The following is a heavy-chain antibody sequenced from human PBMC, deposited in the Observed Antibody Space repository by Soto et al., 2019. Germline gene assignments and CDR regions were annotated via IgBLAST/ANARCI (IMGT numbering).Heavy chain of an antibody. CDR3: AREYYGLLTGYYNDH. V-gene: IGHV3-74*01. CDR1: GFPFSSYW. CDR2: ISGDGTTI. D-gene: IGHD3-9*01. Sequence: EVQLVESGGDSVQPGGSLRLSCAASGFPFSSYWMHWVRHTPGKGLEWVSRISGDGTTIYHADSVTGRFTVSRDNAKNTLSLQMSVLGAEDTAVYYCAREYYGLLTGYYNDHWGQGTLVSVSS. J-gene: IGHJ4*02.